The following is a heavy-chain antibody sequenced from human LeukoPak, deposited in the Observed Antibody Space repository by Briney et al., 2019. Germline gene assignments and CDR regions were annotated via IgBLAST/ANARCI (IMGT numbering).Heavy chain of an antibody. V-gene: IGHV4-4*09. J-gene: IGHJ4*02. CDR3: ARSYDSSGYHWEFDY. CDR2: IHTSGAS. D-gene: IGHD3-22*01. CDR1: GASISNYY. Sequence: SETLSLTCTVSGASISNYYWSWIRQTPEKGLEWMGHIHTSGASRYYPSLESRLTLSIDTSRNHLSLKLTSVTAADTAVYYCARSYDSSGYHWEFDYWGQGTLVTVSS.